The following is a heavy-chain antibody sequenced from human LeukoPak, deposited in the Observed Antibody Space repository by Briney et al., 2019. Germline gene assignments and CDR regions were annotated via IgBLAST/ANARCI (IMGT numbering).Heavy chain of an antibody. V-gene: IGHV4-34*01. D-gene: IGHD4-17*01. J-gene: IGHJ4*02. CDR3: ARDRYGDFEDY. CDR1: GGSFCGYY. Sequence: PSETLSLTCAVYGGSFCGYYWSWIRQPPGKGLEWIGEINHGRSTNYNPSPKRRVTISVDTSKKQFSLRLNSVTAADTAMYYCARDRYGDFEDYWGQGTLVTVSS. CDR2: INHGRST.